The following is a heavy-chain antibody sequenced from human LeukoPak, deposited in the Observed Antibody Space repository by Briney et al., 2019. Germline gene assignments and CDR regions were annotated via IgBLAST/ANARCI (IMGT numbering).Heavy chain of an antibody. CDR3: ARVIGSYGDSAY. D-gene: IGHD4-17*01. J-gene: IGHJ4*02. CDR2: ITSSSDST. Sequence: GSLRLSCAASGFSFSKFSMNWVRQAPGKGLEWISYITSSSDSTYYADSVKGRFTISRDNAKNSLYLQMDSLRAEDTAVYYCARVIGSYGDSAYWGQGTLVTVSS. CDR1: GFSFSKFS. V-gene: IGHV3-48*04.